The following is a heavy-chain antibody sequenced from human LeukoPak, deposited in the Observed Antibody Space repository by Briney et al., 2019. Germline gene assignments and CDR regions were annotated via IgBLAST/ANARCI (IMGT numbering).Heavy chain of an antibody. CDR1: GYTFTGYY. CDR2: INPNSGGT. Sequence: ASVKVSCKASGYTFTGYYMHWVRQAPGQGLEWMGWINPNSGGTNYAQKFQGRVTMTRDTSIRTAYTELNRLRSDDTAVYYCARAREYPVIAAGKWGQGTPVTVSS. V-gene: IGHV1-2*02. CDR3: ARAREYPVIAAGK. D-gene: IGHD6-13*01. J-gene: IGHJ4*02.